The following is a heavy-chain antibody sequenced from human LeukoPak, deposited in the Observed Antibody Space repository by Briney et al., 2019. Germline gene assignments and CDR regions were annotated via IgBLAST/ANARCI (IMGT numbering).Heavy chain of an antibody. CDR3: ARSPPPDSSSFYWFDP. J-gene: IGHJ5*02. CDR1: GGSISRYY. CDR2: IHSTGSN. V-gene: IGHV4-4*07. D-gene: IGHD6-13*01. Sequence: SETLSLTCTVSGGSISRYYWIWIRQPAGKGLEWIGRIHSTGSNTYNPSLKSRVTTSVDTSKNQFSLKLSSVTAADTAVYYCARSPPPDSSSFYWFDPWGQGTLVTVSS.